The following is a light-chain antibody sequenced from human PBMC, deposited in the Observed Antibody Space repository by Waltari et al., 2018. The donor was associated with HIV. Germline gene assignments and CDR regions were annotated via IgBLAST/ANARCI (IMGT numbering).Light chain of an antibody. Sequence: EIVLTQSPATLSLSPGEGATLSCRASQSVTSSLAWYQQKPGQAPRPLIHDASNRATGVPARFSGSGSGTDFSLTITNLEPEDFAVYYCQQRTNWVWTFGQGTKVEV. CDR1: QSVTSS. CDR2: DAS. J-gene: IGKJ1*01. CDR3: QQRTNWVWT. V-gene: IGKV3-11*01.